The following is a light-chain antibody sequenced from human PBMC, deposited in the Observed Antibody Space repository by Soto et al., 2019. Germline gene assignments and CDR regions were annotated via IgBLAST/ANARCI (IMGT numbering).Light chain of an antibody. CDR1: HRLNTY. Sequence: IRMTQSPSSLSASIGDRVTFTCRARHRLNTYLAWYQQKPGKAPKLLIYGASTLQSGVPSRFSGSGSGTDFTLLISSLQSEYFATYYCQQYFSYPYTFGQGTKLEIK. CDR2: GAS. J-gene: IGKJ2*01. CDR3: QQYFSYPYT. V-gene: IGKV1-8*01.